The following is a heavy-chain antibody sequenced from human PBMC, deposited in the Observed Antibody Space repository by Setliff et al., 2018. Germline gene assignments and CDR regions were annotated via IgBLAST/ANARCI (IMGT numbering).Heavy chain of an antibody. CDR1: GYIFTSYG. CDR3: ARVRPCRVDCSTGVGGPYYFDH. Sequence: ASVKVSCKASGYIFTSYGISWVRQAPGQGLEWMGWNSAYAQKFQGRVTMTTDTPTSTAYMELRRLRSDDTAVYYCARVRPCRVDCSTGVGGPYYFDHWGQGTLVTVSS. D-gene: IGHD2-21*02. V-gene: IGHV1-18*01. J-gene: IGHJ4*02. CDR2: NSA.